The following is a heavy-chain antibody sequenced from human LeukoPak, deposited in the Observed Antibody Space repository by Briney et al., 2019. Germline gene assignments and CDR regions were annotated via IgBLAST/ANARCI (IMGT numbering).Heavy chain of an antibody. D-gene: IGHD3-22*01. V-gene: IGHV3-53*01. Sequence: PGGSLRLSCAASGFTVSSNYMSWVRQAPGKGPEWVSVIYSGGSTYYADSEKGRFTISRDNSKNTVYLQMNSLRAEDTAVYYCARDLNYDSAYWGQGTLVTVSS. CDR2: IYSGGST. J-gene: IGHJ4*02. CDR3: ARDLNYDSAY. CDR1: GFTVSSNY.